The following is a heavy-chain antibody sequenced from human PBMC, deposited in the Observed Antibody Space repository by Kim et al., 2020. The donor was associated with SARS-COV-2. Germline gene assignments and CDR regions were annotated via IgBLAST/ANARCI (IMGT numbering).Heavy chain of an antibody. V-gene: IGHV1-18*04. CDR1: GYTFTSYG. D-gene: IGHD4-17*01. Sequence: ASVKVSCKASGYTFTSYGISWVRQAPGQGLEWMGWISAYNGNTNYAQKLQGRVTMTTDTFTSTAYMELRSLRSDDTAVYYCARDSHRSTVTTFDYWGQGTLVTVSS. CDR3: ARDSHRSTVTTFDY. J-gene: IGHJ4*02. CDR2: ISAYNGNT.